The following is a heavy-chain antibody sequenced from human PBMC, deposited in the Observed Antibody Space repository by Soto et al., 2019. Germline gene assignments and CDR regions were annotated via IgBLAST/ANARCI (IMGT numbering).Heavy chain of an antibody. CDR1: GGSMSRYY. CDR3: ARDLTISSTDGPLDP. V-gene: IGHV4-59*01. D-gene: IGHD1-1*01. Sequence: SETLSLTCTVSGGSMSRYYWTWIRQPPGKGLEWIGNIHYTGSTNYNPSLKSRVTILLGTSTSQFSLKVSSVTAADTAVYYCARDLTISSTDGPLDPWGHGALVTVSS. J-gene: IGHJ5*02. CDR2: IHYTGST.